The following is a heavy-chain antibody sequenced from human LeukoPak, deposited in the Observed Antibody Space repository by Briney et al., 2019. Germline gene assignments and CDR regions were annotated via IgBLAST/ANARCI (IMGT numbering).Heavy chain of an antibody. V-gene: IGHV4-59*01. CDR2: IYYSGST. J-gene: IGHJ6*03. D-gene: IGHD6-19*01. CDR3: ARGYSTGSKRFSLSYYMDV. CDR1: GGSMSSYF. Sequence: SETLSVSCTVSGGSMSSYFWSWIRQPPGKGLEWIGYIYYSGSTNKNPSLKSRVTMSVESTNNQFPLKLNSVTAADTAVYYCARGYSTGSKRFSLSYYMDVWGKGNTVSVSS.